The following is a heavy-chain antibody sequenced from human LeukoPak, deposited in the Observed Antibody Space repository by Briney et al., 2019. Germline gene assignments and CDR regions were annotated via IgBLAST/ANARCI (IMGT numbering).Heavy chain of an antibody. Sequence: GGSLRLSCTASGFTFGNYAMSWFRQAPGKGLEWVGFIRSKAYGGTTEYAASVKGRFTISRDDSKSIAYLQMNSLKTEDTAVYYCTRDQDQYYYDSEGYWGQGTLVTVSS. CDR2: IRSKAYGGTT. V-gene: IGHV3-49*03. D-gene: IGHD3-22*01. J-gene: IGHJ4*02. CDR1: GFTFGNYA. CDR3: TRDQDQYYYDSEGY.